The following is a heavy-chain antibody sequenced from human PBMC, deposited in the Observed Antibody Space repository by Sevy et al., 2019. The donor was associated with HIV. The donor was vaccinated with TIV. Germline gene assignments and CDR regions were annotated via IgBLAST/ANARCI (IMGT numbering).Heavy chain of an antibody. CDR3: ARDQSVQHTSEIVVVPAATVTTGAFDI. CDR2: ISYDGSNK. V-gene: IGHV3-30*04. Sequence: GGSLRLSCAASGFTFSSYAMHWVRQAPGKGLEWVAVISYDGSNKYYADSVKGRFTISRDNSKNTLYLQMNSLRAEDTAVYYCARDQSVQHTSEIVVVPAATVTTGAFDIWGQGTMVTVSS. D-gene: IGHD2-2*01. J-gene: IGHJ3*02. CDR1: GFTFSSYA.